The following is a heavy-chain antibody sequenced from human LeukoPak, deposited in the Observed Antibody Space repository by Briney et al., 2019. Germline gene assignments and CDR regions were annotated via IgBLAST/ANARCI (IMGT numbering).Heavy chain of an antibody. Sequence: GGSLRLSCAASGFTFSDHYMDWVRPAPGRGLEWVGRRRAKIDSYTTEYAASVKGRFTISRDESENTLYLHMNSLKTEDTAVYYCVREYYYDFPQWGQGTLVTVSS. CDR2: RRAKIDSYTT. V-gene: IGHV3-72*01. CDR3: VREYYYDFPQ. D-gene: IGHD3-3*01. J-gene: IGHJ4*02. CDR1: GFTFSDHY.